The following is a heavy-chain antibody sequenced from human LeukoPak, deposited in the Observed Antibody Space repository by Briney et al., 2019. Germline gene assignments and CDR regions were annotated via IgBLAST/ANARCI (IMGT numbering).Heavy chain of an antibody. Sequence: GGSLRLSCAASGFTFSSYSMNWVRQAPGKGLEWVSITSSAGSTNYADSVKGRFTISRDISKNTLYLQMNSLRDDDTAVYYCARLYYFDSRSFYLDYWGQGTLVTVSS. CDR3: ARLYYFDSRSFYLDY. CDR1: GFTFSSYS. V-gene: IGHV3-53*01. D-gene: IGHD3-22*01. CDR2: TSSAGST. J-gene: IGHJ4*02.